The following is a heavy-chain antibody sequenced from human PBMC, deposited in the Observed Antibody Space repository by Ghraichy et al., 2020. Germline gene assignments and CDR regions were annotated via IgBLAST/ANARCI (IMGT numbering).Heavy chain of an antibody. CDR2: IYPGDSDT. CDR1: GYSFTSYW. J-gene: IGHJ4*02. D-gene: IGHD2-15*01. CDR3: ARLVRRYWSGGSCYSSEYYFDY. Sequence: GGSLRLSCKGSGYSFTSYWIGWVRQMPGKGLEWMGIIYPGDSDTRYSPSFQGQVTISADKSISTAYLQWSSLKASDTAMYYCARLVRRYWSGGSCYSSEYYFDYLGQGTLVTVSS. V-gene: IGHV5-51*01.